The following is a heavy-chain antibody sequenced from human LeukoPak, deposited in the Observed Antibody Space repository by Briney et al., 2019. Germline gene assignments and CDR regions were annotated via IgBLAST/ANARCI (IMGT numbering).Heavy chain of an antibody. CDR3: AKDPYRASSGLVDY. V-gene: IGHV1-2*02. CDR2: INPNSGGT. Sequence: ASVKVSCKASGYTFTGYYIHWLRQAPGQGLEWMGFINPNSGGTNYAQKFQGRVTMTRDTSISTAYMELSSLTSDDTAVYYCAKDPYRASSGLVDYWGQGTLVTVSS. CDR1: GYTFTGYY. D-gene: IGHD5-12*01. J-gene: IGHJ4*02.